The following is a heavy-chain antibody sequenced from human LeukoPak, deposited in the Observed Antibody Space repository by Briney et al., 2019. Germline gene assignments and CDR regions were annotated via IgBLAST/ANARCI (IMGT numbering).Heavy chain of an antibody. Sequence: GGSLRLSCAASGFTFSNYWMHWVRQAPGKGLVWVSRIKGDGSRTIYADSVKGRFTISRDNAKNTLYLQMKSLRAEDTAVYYCVRDWDHFDFDSWGLGTLVTVSS. J-gene: IGHJ5*01. V-gene: IGHV3-74*01. CDR3: VRDWDHFDFDS. D-gene: IGHD3-9*01. CDR2: IKGDGSRT. CDR1: GFTFSNYW.